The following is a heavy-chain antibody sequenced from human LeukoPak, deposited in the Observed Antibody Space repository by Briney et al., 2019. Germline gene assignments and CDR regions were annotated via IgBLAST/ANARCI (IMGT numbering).Heavy chain of an antibody. CDR2: IYYSGST. J-gene: IGHJ3*02. D-gene: IGHD3-22*01. V-gene: IGHV4-39*07. CDR3: ARVPFVEYYYDSSGYNQAFDI. Sequence: SETLSLTCTASGDSISRTHYSWGWIRQPPGKGLEWIGSIYYSGSTYYNPSLKSRVTISVDTSKNQFSLKLSSVTAADTAVYYRARVPFVEYYYDSSGYNQAFDIWGQGTMVTVSS. CDR1: GDSISRTHYS.